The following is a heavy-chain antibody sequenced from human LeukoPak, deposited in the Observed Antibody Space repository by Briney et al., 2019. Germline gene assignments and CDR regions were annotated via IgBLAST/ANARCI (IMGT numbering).Heavy chain of an antibody. J-gene: IGHJ3*01. D-gene: IGHD1-14*01. CDR2: MNPNSGNT. V-gene: IGHV1-8*02. CDR1: GYTFTGYY. Sequence: ASVKVSCKASGYTFTGYYMHWVRQAPGQGLEWMGWMNPNSGNTGYAQKFQGRVTMTRNTTISTAYMELSSLRSEDTAVYYCVRGQPESHSDWGQGTMVTVSS. CDR3: VRGQPESHSD.